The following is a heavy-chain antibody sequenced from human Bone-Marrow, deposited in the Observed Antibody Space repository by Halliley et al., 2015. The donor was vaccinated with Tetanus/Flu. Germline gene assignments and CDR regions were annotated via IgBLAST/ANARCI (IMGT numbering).Heavy chain of an antibody. V-gene: IGHV3-30*18. J-gene: IGHJ6*02. CDR2: ISYEGTYK. Sequence: ISYEGTYKSYADPVKGRFTVSRDNPSHTLYRQMNSLRAEDTAVYYCAKDSSYCTNGACFYGLDVWGQGTTVTVSS. CDR3: AKDSSYCTNGACFYGLDV. D-gene: IGHD2-8*01.